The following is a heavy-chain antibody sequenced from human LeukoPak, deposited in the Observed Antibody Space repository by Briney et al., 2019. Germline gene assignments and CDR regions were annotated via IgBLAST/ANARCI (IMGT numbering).Heavy chain of an antibody. CDR2: ISAYNGNT. CDR3: ARPGHYYGSGSYREGDY. CDR1: RYTFTSYG. J-gene: IGHJ4*02. Sequence: ASVKVSCKASRYTFTSYGISWVRQAPGQGLEWMGWISAYNGNTNYAQKLQGRVTMTTDTSTSTAYMELRSLRSDDTAVYYCARPGHYYGSGSYREGDYWGQGTLVTVSS. V-gene: IGHV1-18*01. D-gene: IGHD3-10*01.